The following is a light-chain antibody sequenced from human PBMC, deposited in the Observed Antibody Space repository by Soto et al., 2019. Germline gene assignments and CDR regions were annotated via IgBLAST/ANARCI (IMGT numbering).Light chain of an antibody. V-gene: IGLV1-44*01. J-gene: IGLJ3*02. CDR1: RSNIGNNA. Sequence: QSVLTQPPSASGTPGQRVTISCSGSRSNIGNNAVTWYQQFPVTAPKLLIYNNNQRPSGVPDRFSGAKSGTSASLAISGLLSEAAADYYCATWDDSLNARGVFGGGTKVTVL. CDR3: ATWDDSLNARGV. CDR2: NNN.